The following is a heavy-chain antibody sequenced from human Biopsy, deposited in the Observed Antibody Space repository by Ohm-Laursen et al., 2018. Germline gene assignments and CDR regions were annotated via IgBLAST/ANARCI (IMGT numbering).Heavy chain of an antibody. CDR3: AKDVEMFGELSFDS. V-gene: IGHV3-9*01. J-gene: IGHJ4*02. D-gene: IGHD3-10*02. Sequence: SLRLSCAASGFIFDDYAMHWVRQAPGKGLEWVSTISFNSGTIAYADSVKGRFTISRDSAKNSVYPQMNSLRAEDTALYYCAKDVEMFGELSFDSRGQGNLVTVSS. CDR2: ISFNSGTI. CDR1: GFIFDDYA.